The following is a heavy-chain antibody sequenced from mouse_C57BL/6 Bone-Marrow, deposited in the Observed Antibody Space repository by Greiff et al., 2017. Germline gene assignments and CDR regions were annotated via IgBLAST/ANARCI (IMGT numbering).Heavy chain of an antibody. CDR2: ISDGGSYT. Sequence: EVNLVESGGGLVKPGGSLKLSCAASGFTFSSYAMSWVRQTPEKRLEWVATISDGGSYTYYPDNVKGRFTISRDNAKNNLYLQMSHLKSEDTAMYYCARDLLCYYGFDYWGQGTTLTVSS. CDR3: ARDLLCYYGFDY. V-gene: IGHV5-4*01. D-gene: IGHD1-1*01. J-gene: IGHJ2*01. CDR1: GFTFSSYA.